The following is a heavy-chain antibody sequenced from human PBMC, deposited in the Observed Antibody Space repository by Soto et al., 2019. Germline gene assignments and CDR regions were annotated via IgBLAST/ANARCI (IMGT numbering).Heavy chain of an antibody. Sequence: EVQLLESGGGLVQPGGSLRLSCAASGFSFSSYAMSWVRQAPGKGLEWVSAISGSGGSTYYADSVKGRFTISRDNFKNTLYLQMNSLRAEDTAVYYCAKDGSSWYGASSDYFDYWGQGTLVIVSS. CDR1: GFSFSSYA. CDR3: AKDGSSWYGASSDYFDY. D-gene: IGHD6-13*01. J-gene: IGHJ4*02. V-gene: IGHV3-23*01. CDR2: ISGSGGST.